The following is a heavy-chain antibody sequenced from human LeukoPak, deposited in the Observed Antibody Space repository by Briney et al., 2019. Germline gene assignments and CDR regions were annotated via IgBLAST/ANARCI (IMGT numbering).Heavy chain of an antibody. CDR3: ARQTAMGRSGDY. Sequence: GASLQISCKASGYSFTSYWIGWVRQMPGKGLEWMGIIDPSDSETRYTPSFQGQVTISVDKSLTTADLQWNSLKASDTAMYYCARQTAMGRSGDYWGQGTLATVSS. CDR1: GYSFTSYW. CDR2: IDPSDSET. J-gene: IGHJ4*02. V-gene: IGHV5-51*01. D-gene: IGHD5-18*01.